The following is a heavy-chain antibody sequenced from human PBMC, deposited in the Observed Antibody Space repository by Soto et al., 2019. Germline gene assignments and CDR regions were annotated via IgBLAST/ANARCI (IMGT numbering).Heavy chain of an antibody. CDR3: AKDLRPLKLAVAGTSGPFQH. V-gene: IGHV3-23*01. Sequence: PGGSLRLSCAASGFTFSSYAMSWVRQAPGKGLEWVSAISGSGGSTYYADSVKGRFTISRDNSKNTLYLQMNSLRAEDTAVYYCAKDLRPLKLAVAGTSGPFQHWGQGTLVTVSS. CDR2: ISGSGGST. CDR1: GFTFSSYA. J-gene: IGHJ1*01. D-gene: IGHD6-19*01.